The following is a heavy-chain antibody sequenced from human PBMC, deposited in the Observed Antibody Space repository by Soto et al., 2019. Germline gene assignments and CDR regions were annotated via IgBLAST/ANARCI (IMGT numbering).Heavy chain of an antibody. V-gene: IGHV5-51*01. D-gene: IGHD5-12*01. CDR2: INPTDSDT. CDR1: GYIFTTYW. CDR3: ARQWNFDY. Sequence: GESLKISCKASGYIFTTYWIAWVRQMPGKGLEWIGIINPTDSDTRYSPSFQGQVTISADKSISTTYLQWSSLKASDTAIYFCARQWNFDYWGQGTLVTVS. J-gene: IGHJ4*02.